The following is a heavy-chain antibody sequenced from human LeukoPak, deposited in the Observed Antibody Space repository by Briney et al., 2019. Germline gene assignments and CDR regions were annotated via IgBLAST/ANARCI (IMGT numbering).Heavy chain of an antibody. CDR1: GYIFTNYA. CDR3: AKDPRHRLVWFGEETHFYYMDV. V-gene: IGHV1-18*01. J-gene: IGHJ6*03. CDR2: ISAYNGNT. Sequence: ASVKVSCKASGYIFTNYAISWVRQAPGQGLEWMGWISAYNGNTKYAQKLQGRVTMTRDTSTSTAYMELRSLRSDDTAVYYCAKDPRHRLVWFGEETHFYYMDVWGKGTTVTISS. D-gene: IGHD3-10*01.